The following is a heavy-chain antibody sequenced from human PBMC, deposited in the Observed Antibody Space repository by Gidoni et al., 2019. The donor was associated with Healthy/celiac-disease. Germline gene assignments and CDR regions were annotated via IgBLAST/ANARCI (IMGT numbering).Heavy chain of an antibody. CDR3: ARAVGWFGDLG. CDR2: IYYSGRT. V-gene: IGHV4-39*07. Sequence: QLQLQASGPGLVKLSETLSLTCTVSGGPISSSSYYWGWIRQPPGKGLEWIGSIYYSGRTYYNPSLKSRVTISVDTSKNQFSLKLSSVTAADTAVYYCARAVGWFGDLGWGQGTLVTVSS. D-gene: IGHD3-10*01. J-gene: IGHJ4*02. CDR1: GGPISSSSYY.